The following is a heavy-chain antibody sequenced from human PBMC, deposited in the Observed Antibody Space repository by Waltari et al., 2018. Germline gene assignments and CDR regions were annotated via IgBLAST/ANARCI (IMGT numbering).Heavy chain of an antibody. Sequence: QVQLQQWGAGLLKPSEPLSLTCAAYGGSFSGHYWSWIRQPPGKGLEWIGEISDRGSTKYNPSLKSRVTISGDTSKNQFSLKVSSVTAADMAVYYCARAPRGTIEYFQHWGQGTLVTVSS. CDR3: ARAPRGTIEYFQH. J-gene: IGHJ1*01. CDR1: GGSFSGHY. CDR2: ISDRGST. V-gene: IGHV4-34*01. D-gene: IGHD3-16*01.